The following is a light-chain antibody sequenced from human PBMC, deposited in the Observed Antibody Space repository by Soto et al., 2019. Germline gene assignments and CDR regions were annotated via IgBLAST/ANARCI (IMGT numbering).Light chain of an antibody. CDR1: SSDVGTYNY. Sequence: QSALTQPASASGSPGQSITISCTGTSSDVGTYNYFSWYQQHSSKAPKLMIYEVSNRPSGVSNRFSCSKSVNTASLTTSVLQAEDEADYYCSAYTSTLTLYVFGSGTKLTVL. J-gene: IGLJ1*01. CDR3: SAYTSTLTLYV. CDR2: EVS. V-gene: IGLV2-14*01.